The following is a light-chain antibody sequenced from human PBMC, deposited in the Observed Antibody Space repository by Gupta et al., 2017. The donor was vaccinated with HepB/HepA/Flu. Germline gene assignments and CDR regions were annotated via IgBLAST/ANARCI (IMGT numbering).Light chain of an antibody. J-gene: IGKJ1*01. Sequence: DIQLTQSPSSLSASVGDRVTITCRASQSISNYLNWYQQKPGKAPNLLIYASSNLQSGFPSRFSGSGSGTDFTLTISSLQPEDYATYYCQQMYINPRTFGQGTKVEIK. CDR1: QSISNY. CDR2: ASS. V-gene: IGKV1-39*01. CDR3: QQMYINPRT.